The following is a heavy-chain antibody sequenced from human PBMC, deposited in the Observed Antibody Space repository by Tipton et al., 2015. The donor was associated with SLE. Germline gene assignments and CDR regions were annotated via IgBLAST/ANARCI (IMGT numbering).Heavy chain of an antibody. D-gene: IGHD1-26*01. CDR1: GGSISSYY. V-gene: IGHV4-59*01. CDR3: ARSVRAGYFVL. J-gene: IGHJ2*01. Sequence: TLSLTCTVSGGSISSYYWSWIRQPPGKGLEWIGYIYYSGSTNYNPSLKSRVTISVDTSTNQFSLKLSSVTAAATAVYYCARSVRAGYFVLQGRRTLVTVSS. CDR2: IYYSGST.